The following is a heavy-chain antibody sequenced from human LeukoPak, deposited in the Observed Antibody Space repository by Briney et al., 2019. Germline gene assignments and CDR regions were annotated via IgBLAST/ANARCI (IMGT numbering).Heavy chain of an antibody. D-gene: IGHD3-10*02. Sequence: PGGSLRLSCAASGFTFSNYWMNWVRQAPGKGLECLANIKQDGSETYYADSVKGRFTISRDNAESSLYLQMNSLRAEDTALYHCAALGSNDAFDIWGQGTMVTVSS. CDR2: IKQDGSET. CDR3: AALGSNDAFDI. CDR1: GFTFSNYW. V-gene: IGHV3-7*03. J-gene: IGHJ3*02.